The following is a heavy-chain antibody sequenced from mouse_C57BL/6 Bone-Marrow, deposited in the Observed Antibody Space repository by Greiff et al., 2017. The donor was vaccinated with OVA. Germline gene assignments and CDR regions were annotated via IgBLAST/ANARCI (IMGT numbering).Heavy chain of an antibody. CDR1: GFSLTSYG. J-gene: IGHJ2*01. Sequence: VHLVESGPGLVQPSPSLSITCTVSGFSLTSYGVHWVRQSPGQGLEWLGVIWSGGSTAYNAAFISRLSISKDNSKNQVFFKMNSLQADDTAIYCCARKTEGNYFDCWGQGTTLTVSS. CDR2: IWSGGST. V-gene: IGHV2-2*01. D-gene: IGHD4-1*01. CDR3: ARKTEGNYFDC.